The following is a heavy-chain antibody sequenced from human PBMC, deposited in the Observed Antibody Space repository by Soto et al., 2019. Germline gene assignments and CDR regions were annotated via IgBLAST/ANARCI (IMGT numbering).Heavy chain of an antibody. Sequence: QVQLLESGGGVVQPGRSLRLSCAASGFTFSSYAMHWVRQPPGKGLEWVAVVSNDGRNKFYADSVRGRFTISRDNSKNTLDLEMDSLRVEDTAVFFCARGQHGLDHWGQGSLVVVSP. CDR2: VSNDGRNK. V-gene: IGHV3-30-3*01. J-gene: IGHJ4*02. CDR1: GFTFSSYA. CDR3: ARGQHGLDH. D-gene: IGHD2-8*01.